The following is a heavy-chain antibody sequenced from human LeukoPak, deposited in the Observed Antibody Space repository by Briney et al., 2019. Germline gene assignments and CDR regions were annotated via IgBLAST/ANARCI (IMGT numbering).Heavy chain of an antibody. Sequence: GGSLRLSCAASGFTFSSYWMSWVRQAPGKGLEWVANIKQDGSEKYYVDSVKGRFTISRDNAKNSLYLQMNSLRAEDTAVYYCARDRVAAAGTNWFDPWDQGTLVTVSS. CDR1: GFTFSSYW. J-gene: IGHJ5*02. CDR2: IKQDGSEK. V-gene: IGHV3-7*03. D-gene: IGHD6-13*01. CDR3: ARDRVAAAGTNWFDP.